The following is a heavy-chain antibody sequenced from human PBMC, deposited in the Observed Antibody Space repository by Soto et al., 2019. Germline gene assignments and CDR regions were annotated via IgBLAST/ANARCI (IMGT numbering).Heavy chain of an antibody. CDR2: ISGGSAYI. CDR3: VRVWRLVGRYGMDV. V-gene: IGHV3-21*02. D-gene: IGHD6-25*01. J-gene: IGHJ6*02. Sequence: EVQLVESGGGLVKPGGSLRLSCVGPGFIFSSYYMNWVRQAPGKGLERVSSISGGSAYIYYADSVKGRFTISRDNAKNSLYLEMNSLRVEDTAVYYCVRVWRLVGRYGMDVWGQGTTVTVSS. CDR1: GFIFSSYY.